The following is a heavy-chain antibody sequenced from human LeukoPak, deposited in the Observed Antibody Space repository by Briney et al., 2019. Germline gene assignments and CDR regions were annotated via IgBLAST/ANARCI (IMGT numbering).Heavy chain of an antibody. CDR1: GFTFSSYG. D-gene: IGHD6-13*01. J-gene: IGHJ3*02. CDR2: IWYDGSNK. CDR3: AREKPPPDFSSSWSRDAFDI. V-gene: IGHV3-33*01. Sequence: PGGSLRLSCAASGFTFSSYGMHWVRQAPGKGLEWEAVIWYDGSNKYYADSVKGRFTISRDNSKNTLYLQMNSLRAEDTAVYYCAREKPPPDFSSSWSRDAFDIWGQGTMVTVSS.